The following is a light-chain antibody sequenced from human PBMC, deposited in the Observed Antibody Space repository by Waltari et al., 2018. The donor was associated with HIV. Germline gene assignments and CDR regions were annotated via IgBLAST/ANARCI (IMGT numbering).Light chain of an antibody. CDR3: SSTADLESVT. Sequence: SALTQPASVSGSLGQSVTISCTGATRDIGDFVSWYQQLPGRAPHRLFSGVNRRASGTAHRFFASKSGATASLTISRPQADDEGCYYCSSTADLESVTFGGGT. J-gene: IGLJ2*01. V-gene: IGLV2-14*03. CDR2: GVN. CDR1: TRDIGDF.